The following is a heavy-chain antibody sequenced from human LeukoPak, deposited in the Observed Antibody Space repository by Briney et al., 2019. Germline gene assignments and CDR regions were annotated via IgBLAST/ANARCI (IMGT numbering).Heavy chain of an antibody. J-gene: IGHJ4*02. CDR3: TTDLGLTMIRGVIVY. D-gene: IGHD3-10*01. Sequence: GGSVRLFCTAWGFTLTNAGMSWVRQATGKGLEWVGRNKSKDDGETIDHGEAVKGRFTMSREESKVTLYLQVNSLKAEDPAVYYCTTDLGLTMIRGVIVYWGQGALVTVSS. CDR1: GFTLTNAG. V-gene: IGHV3-15*01. CDR2: NKSKDDGETI.